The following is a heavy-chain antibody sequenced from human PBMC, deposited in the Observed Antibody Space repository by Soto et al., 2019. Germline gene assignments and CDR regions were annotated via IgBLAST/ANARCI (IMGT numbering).Heavy chain of an antibody. J-gene: IGHJ5*02. CDR2: IWYDGSNK. CDR3: AIDDYGDYDAENWFAP. Sequence: PGGSLRLSCAASGFTFSSYGMHWVRQAPGKGLEWVAVIWYDGSNKYYADSVKGRFTISRDNSKNTLYLQMNSLRAEDTAVYYCAIDDYGDYDAENWFAPWGQGTLVTDS. CDR1: GFTFSSYG. D-gene: IGHD4-17*01. V-gene: IGHV3-33*01.